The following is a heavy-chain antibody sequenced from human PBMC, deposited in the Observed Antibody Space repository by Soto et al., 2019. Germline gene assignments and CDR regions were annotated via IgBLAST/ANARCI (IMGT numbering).Heavy chain of an antibody. J-gene: IGHJ4*02. CDR1: GFTFSSYA. D-gene: IGHD3-3*01. Sequence: GGSLRLSCAASGFTFSSYAMSWVRQAPGEGLEWVSAISGSGGSTYHADSVKGRFTISRDNSKNTLYLQMNSLRAEDTAVYYCAKAPLYDFWSGYYTQRGQGTLVTVSS. V-gene: IGHV3-23*01. CDR3: AKAPLYDFWSGYYTQ. CDR2: ISGSGGST.